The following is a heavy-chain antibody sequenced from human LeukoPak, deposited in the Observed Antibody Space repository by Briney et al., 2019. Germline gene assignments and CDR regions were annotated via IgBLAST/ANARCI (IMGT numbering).Heavy chain of an antibody. CDR2: INTDGRTT. CDR1: EFTFSNYW. CDR3: AKTPTYYDFWSGYYFDY. J-gene: IGHJ4*02. V-gene: IGHV3-74*01. D-gene: IGHD3-3*01. Sequence: GGSLRLSCAASEFTFSNYWMHWVRQPPGKGLVWVSRINTDGRTTYYAGSVKGRFTISRDNSKNTLYLQMNSLRAEDTAVYYCAKTPTYYDFWSGYYFDYWGQGTLVTVSS.